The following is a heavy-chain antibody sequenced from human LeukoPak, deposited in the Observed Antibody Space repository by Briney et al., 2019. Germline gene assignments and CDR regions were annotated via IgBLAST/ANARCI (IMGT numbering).Heavy chain of an antibody. V-gene: IGHV4-34*01. CDR3: ARMGAGYCTGGVRYNHYYYYMDV. CDR1: GGSFSGYY. CDR2: INHSGST. D-gene: IGHD2-8*02. Sequence: SETLSLTCAVYGGSFSGYYWSWIRQPPGKGLEWIGEINHSGSTNYNPSLKSRVTISVDTSKNQFSLKLSSVTAADTAVYYCARMGAGYCTGGVRYNHYYYYMDVWGKGTTVTVPS. J-gene: IGHJ6*03.